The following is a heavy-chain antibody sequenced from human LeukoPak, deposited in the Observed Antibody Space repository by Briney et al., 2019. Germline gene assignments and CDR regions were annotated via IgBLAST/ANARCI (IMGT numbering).Heavy chain of an antibody. V-gene: IGHV1-2*02. CDR1: GYTFTGYY. Sequence: ASVKVSCKASGYTFTGYYMHWVRQAPGQGFEWMGWINPNTGGTNYAQKFQGRVTMTRDTSISTAYMELSSLRSDDTGMYYCASLDCSGGACYSGYFDYWGQGTLVTVSS. CDR2: INPNTGGT. D-gene: IGHD2-15*01. CDR3: ASLDCSGGACYSGYFDY. J-gene: IGHJ4*02.